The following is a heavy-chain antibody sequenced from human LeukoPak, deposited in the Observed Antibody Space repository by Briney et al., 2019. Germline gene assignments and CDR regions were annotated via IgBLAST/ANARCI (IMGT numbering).Heavy chain of an antibody. V-gene: IGHV3-23*01. J-gene: IGHJ4*02. D-gene: IGHD6-19*01. Sequence: GGSLRLSCAASGFTFSSYTMSWVRQAPGKGLEWVSTISGTGSSTYYADSVKGRFTISRDNARNTLFLQMNSLRVEDTAVYYCAKDETHSSGWAPFDSWGQGTLVIVSS. CDR3: AKDETHSSGWAPFDS. CDR1: GFTFSSYT. CDR2: ISGTGSST.